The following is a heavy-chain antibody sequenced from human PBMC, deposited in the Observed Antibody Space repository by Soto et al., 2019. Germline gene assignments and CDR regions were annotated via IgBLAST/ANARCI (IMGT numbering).Heavy chain of an antibody. CDR1: GYTFTAYY. V-gene: IGHV1-2*02. CDR2: INPNSATT. CDR3: ARGFYKATTRIDDN. J-gene: IGHJ4*02. Sequence: QVQLVQSGAEVKKPGASVKVSCKASGYTFTAYYLHWVRQAPGQGLEWMGWINPNSATTKYVGKFQGRVTMTRDTSISTAYMELTDLRSDDTAVYYCARGFYKATTRIDDNWGQGTLVTVSS. D-gene: IGHD3-10*01.